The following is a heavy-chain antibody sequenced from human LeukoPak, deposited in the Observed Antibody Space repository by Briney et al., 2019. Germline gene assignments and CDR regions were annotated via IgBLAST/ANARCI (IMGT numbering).Heavy chain of an antibody. J-gene: IGHJ6*04. Sequence: SETLSLTCTVSGGSISSYYWSWIRQPAGKGLEWIGRIYTSGSTNYNPSLKSRVTMSVDTSKNQFSLKLSSVTAADTAVYYCARDLLSRSYYGSASYYRGLDVWGKGTTVTVSS. CDR3: ARDLLSRSYYGSASYYRGLDV. CDR1: GGSISSYY. D-gene: IGHD3-10*01. CDR2: IYTSGST. V-gene: IGHV4-4*07.